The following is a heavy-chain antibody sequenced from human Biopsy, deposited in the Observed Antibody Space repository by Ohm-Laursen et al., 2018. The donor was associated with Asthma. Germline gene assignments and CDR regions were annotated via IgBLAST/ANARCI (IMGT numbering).Heavy chain of an antibody. J-gene: IGHJ4*02. CDR3: ARVPAGFWTGYLASPDH. Sequence: SLRLSCSASGFAVSRDHMFWVRQAPGKGLEWVSVIYSGGTSHTADSVRGRFTISRDNAKNSLYLQMNSLRAEDTAVYYCARVPAGFWTGYLASPDHWGQGTLVAVSS. CDR2: IYSGGTS. CDR1: GFAVSRDH. V-gene: IGHV3-66*01. D-gene: IGHD3/OR15-3a*01.